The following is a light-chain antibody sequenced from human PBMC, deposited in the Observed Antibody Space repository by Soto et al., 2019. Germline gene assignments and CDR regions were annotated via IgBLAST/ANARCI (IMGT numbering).Light chain of an antibody. V-gene: IGKV3-15*01. J-gene: IGKJ5*01. CDR2: GAS. CDR3: QQYNDWPLFT. CDR1: QSVSSY. Sequence: EIVMTQSPATLSVSPGETATLSCGASQSVSSYLAWYQQKPGQAPRLLIYGASTRATGIPARFSGSGSGTEFTLTISGLQSEDFAVYSCQQYNDWPLFTFGQGTRLEIK.